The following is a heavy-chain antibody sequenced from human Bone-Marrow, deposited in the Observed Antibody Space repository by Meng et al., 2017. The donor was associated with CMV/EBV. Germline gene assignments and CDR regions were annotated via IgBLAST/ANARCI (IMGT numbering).Heavy chain of an antibody. CDR3: ARGLGHRNGMDV. D-gene: IGHD3-10*01. CDR2: INPNSGGT. CDR1: GYTFTGYY. V-gene: IGHV1-2*02. J-gene: IGHJ6*02. Sequence: ASVKVSCKASGYTFTGYYMHWVRQAPGQGLVWMGWINPNSGGTNYAQKFQGRVTMTRDTFISTAYMELGRLRADDTAVYYCARGLGHRNGMDVWGQGTTVTVSS.